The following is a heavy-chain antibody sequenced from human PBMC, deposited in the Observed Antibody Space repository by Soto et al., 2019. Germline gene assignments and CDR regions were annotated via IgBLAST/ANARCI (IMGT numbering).Heavy chain of an antibody. D-gene: IGHD5-18*01. V-gene: IGHV3-23*01. CDR3: AKDRPENAAFERSWIQLWFYFDY. J-gene: IGHJ4*02. CDR2: ISGSGGST. Sequence: PGGSLRLSCAASGFTFSSYAMSWVRQAPGKGLEWVSAISGSGGSTYYADSVKGRFTISRDNSKNTPYLQMNSLRAEDTAVYYCAKDRPENAAFERSWIQLWFYFDYWGQGTLVTVSS. CDR1: GFTFSSYA.